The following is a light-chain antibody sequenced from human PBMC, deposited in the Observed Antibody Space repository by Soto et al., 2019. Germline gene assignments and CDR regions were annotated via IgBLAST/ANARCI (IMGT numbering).Light chain of an antibody. V-gene: IGKV1-9*01. CDR2: GAS. J-gene: IGKJ3*01. CDR3: QQLNNYSRT. Sequence: IQLTQSASSLSATVGDRVTITWGASQGISNYLVWYQQKPGKAPNLLIYGASTLQSGVPSRFSGSGYGTDFTLTIDSLQTEDVATYYCQQLNNYSRTFGPGTKVDIK. CDR1: QGISNY.